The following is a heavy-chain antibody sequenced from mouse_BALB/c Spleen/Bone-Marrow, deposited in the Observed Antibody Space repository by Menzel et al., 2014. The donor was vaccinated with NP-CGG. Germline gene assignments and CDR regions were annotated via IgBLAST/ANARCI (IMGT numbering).Heavy chain of an antibody. CDR1: GFTFSSFG. J-gene: IGHJ2*01. D-gene: IGHD2-4*01. V-gene: IGHV5-17*02. CDR3: ASDYDYFDY. Sequence: VKLVESGGGLVQPGGSRKLSCAASGFTFSSFGMHWVRQAPEKGLEWVAYISSGSSTIYHADTVKGRFTISRDNPKNTLFLQMTSLRSEDTAMYYCASDYDYFDYWGQGTTLTVSS. CDR2: ISSGSSTI.